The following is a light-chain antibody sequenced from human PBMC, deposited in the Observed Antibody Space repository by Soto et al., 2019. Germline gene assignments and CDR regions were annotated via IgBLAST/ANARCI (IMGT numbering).Light chain of an antibody. V-gene: IGLV2-8*01. CDR1: SSDVGGYNY. J-gene: IGLJ1*01. Sequence: QSVLTQPPSAFGSPGQSVTISCTGTSSDVGGYNYVSWYQQHPGKAPKLMIYEVSKRPSGVPDRFSGSKSGNTASLTVSGLQPEDEADYYCSSYAGSNKSVFGTGTKLTVL. CDR2: EVS. CDR3: SSYAGSNKSV.